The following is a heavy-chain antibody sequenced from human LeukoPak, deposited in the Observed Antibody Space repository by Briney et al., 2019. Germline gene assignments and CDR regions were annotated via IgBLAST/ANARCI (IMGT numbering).Heavy chain of an antibody. CDR3: TRGNYYGMDV. Sequence: GGSLRLSCAASGFAFSSYWMHWVRQAPGKGLVWVSRINSDGSTTGNADSVKGRFTISRDNAKNTLYLQMNSLRAEDTAVYYCTRGNYYGMDVWGQGTTVTVSS. CDR1: GFAFSSYW. CDR2: INSDGSTT. J-gene: IGHJ6*02. V-gene: IGHV3-74*01.